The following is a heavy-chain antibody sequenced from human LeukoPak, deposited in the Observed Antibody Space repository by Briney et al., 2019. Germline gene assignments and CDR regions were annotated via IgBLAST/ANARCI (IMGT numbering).Heavy chain of an antibody. J-gene: IGHJ6*02. CDR2: INPNSGGT. CDR3: ARGVPAAIGLTTGYPYYYGMDV. D-gene: IGHD2-2*02. V-gene: IGHV1-2*02. CDR1: GYTFTGYY. Sequence: EASVKVSCKASGYTFTGYYMHWVRQAPGQGLEWMGWINPNSGGTNYAQKFQGRVTMTRDTSISTAYMELSRLRSDDTAVYYCARGVPAAIGLTTGYPYYYGMDVWGQGTTVTVSS.